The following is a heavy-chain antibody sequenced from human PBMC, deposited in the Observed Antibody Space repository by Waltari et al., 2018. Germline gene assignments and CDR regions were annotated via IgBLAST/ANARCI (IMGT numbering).Heavy chain of an antibody. V-gene: IGHV3-11*04. Sequence: QVQLVESGGGLVKPGGSLRLSCAASGFTFRDYHMTWLRQAPGRVLEWVSCIGGGGDIIYYSYSVKGRVTISRDDAKNSLYLQMNSLSAEDTALYYCARDSGSYRFDYWGQGTLVTVSS. J-gene: IGHJ4*02. CDR2: IGGGGDII. D-gene: IGHD1-26*01. CDR1: GFTFRDYH. CDR3: ARDSGSYRFDY.